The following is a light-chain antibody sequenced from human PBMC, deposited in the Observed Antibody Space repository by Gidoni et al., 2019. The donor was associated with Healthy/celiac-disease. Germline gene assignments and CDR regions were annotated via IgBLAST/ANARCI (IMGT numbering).Light chain of an antibody. Sequence: DIVLTQSPATLSLSPGERATLSCRASQSVSSYLAWYQQKPGQAPRLLSYDASNRATGIPARFSGSGSGTDFTRTISSREQEDVAGYYCQQRSNWPPDTFXGXTKVEIK. V-gene: IGKV3-11*01. CDR3: QQRSNWPPDT. CDR1: QSVSSY. J-gene: IGKJ4*01. CDR2: DAS.